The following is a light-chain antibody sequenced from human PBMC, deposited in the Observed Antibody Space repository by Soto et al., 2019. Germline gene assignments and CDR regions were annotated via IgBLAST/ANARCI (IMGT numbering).Light chain of an antibody. CDR1: SGHSSYA. CDR2: LNSDGSH. CDR3: QTWGTGIVV. J-gene: IGLJ2*01. V-gene: IGLV4-69*01. Sequence: QSVLTQSPSASASLGASVRLTCTLISGHSSYAIAWHQQQPEKGPRYLMRLNSDGSHNKGDGVPDRFSGSSSGAERYLTISSLQSEDEADYYCQTWGTGIVVFGGGTQLTVL.